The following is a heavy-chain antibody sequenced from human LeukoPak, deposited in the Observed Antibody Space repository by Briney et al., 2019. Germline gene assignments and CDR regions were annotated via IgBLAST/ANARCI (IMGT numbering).Heavy chain of an antibody. J-gene: IGHJ4*02. D-gene: IGHD5-24*01. CDR2: ISSSSSYI. V-gene: IGHV3-21*01. CDR3: ARGRDGSQSPIDD. Sequence: GGSLRLSCAASGFTFSSYWMNWVRQAPGKGLEWVSSISSSSSYIYYADSVRGRFTISRDNAKNSLYLQMNSLRAEDTAVYYCARGRDGSQSPIDDWGQGTLVTVSS. CDR1: GFTFSSYW.